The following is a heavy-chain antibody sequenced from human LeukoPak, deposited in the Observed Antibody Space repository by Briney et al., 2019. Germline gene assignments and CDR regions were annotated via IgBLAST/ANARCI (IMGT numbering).Heavy chain of an antibody. Sequence: ASVKVSCKANGYTFTSYYMHWVRQVPGQGLEWMGIINPSAGSTSYAQKFQGRVTMTRDMSTNTVYMELSSLTSEDTAVYYCARDPRGLNIATTGDRFDYWGQGTLVTVSS. J-gene: IGHJ4*02. CDR3: ARDPRGLNIATTGDRFDY. D-gene: IGHD7-27*01. CDR1: GYTFTSYY. CDR2: INPSAGST. V-gene: IGHV1-46*01.